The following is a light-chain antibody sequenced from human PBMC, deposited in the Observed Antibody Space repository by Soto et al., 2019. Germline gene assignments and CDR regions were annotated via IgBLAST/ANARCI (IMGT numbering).Light chain of an antibody. CDR1: QILLHRDGYIC. CDR3: MQALQTPWT. CDR2: LGS. J-gene: IGKJ1*01. Sequence: DIVITHSPLSLPVTPVDPASISFMSSQILLHRDGYICLNWYLQKPGQSPQLLIYLGSNRATGVPDRFTGSGSGTDFTLRISRVEAEDVGVYYCMQALQTPWTFGQGTKVDIK. V-gene: IGKV2-28*01.